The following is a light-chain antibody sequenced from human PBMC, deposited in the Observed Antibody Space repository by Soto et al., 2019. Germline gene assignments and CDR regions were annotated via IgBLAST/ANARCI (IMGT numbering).Light chain of an antibody. CDR3: QQRSNDMYT. V-gene: IGKV3-11*01. J-gene: IGKJ2*01. Sequence: EIVLTQSPATLSLSPGERVTLSCRASQSVSSHLAWYQQQPGQAPRLLIYDASNRATGIPARFSGSGSGIDFTLTISSLEPEDFAVYYCQQRSNDMYTFGQGTKLEIK. CDR2: DAS. CDR1: QSVSSH.